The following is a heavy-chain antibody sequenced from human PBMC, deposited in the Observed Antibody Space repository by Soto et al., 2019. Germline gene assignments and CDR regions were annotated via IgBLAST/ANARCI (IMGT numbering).Heavy chain of an antibody. D-gene: IGHD3-16*01. Sequence: QLQLQESGSGLVKPSQTLSLTCAVSGGSISSGGYSWSWIRQPPGKGLEWIGYIYHSGSTYYNPYIKNRVNISVDRSKKQFSLKPRSVNASETAVYYCARGGGYTFDYWGQGTLVTVSS. V-gene: IGHV4-30-2*01. J-gene: IGHJ4*02. CDR2: IYHSGST. CDR3: ARGGGYTFDY. CDR1: GGSISSGGYS.